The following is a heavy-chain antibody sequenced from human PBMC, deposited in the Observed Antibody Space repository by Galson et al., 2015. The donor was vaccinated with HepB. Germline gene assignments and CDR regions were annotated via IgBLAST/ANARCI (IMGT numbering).Heavy chain of an antibody. CDR3: AKRAYNWNYGTGIAAAGTSPLGSYYFDY. D-gene: IGHD6-13*01. CDR2: ISGSGGST. CDR1: GFTFSSYA. V-gene: IGHV3-23*01. Sequence: SLRLSCAASGFTFSSYAMSWVRQAPGKGLEWVSAISGSGGSTYYADSVKGRFTISRDNSKNTLYLQMNSLRAEDTAVYYCAKRAYNWNYGTGIAAAGTSPLGSYYFDYWGQGTLVTVSS. J-gene: IGHJ4*02.